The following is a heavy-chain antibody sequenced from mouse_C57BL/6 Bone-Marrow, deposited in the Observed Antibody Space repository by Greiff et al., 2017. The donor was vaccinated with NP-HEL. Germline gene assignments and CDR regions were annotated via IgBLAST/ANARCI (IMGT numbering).Heavy chain of an antibody. CDR1: GYTFTSYW. CDR3: ARWGYDEAWFAY. D-gene: IGHD2-2*01. Sequence: QVQLKQPGAELVMPGASVKLSCKASGYTFTSYWMHWVKQRPGQGLEWIGEIDPSDSYTNYNQKFKGKSTLTVDKSSSTAYMQLSSLTSEDSAVYYCARWGYDEAWFAYWGQGTLVTVSA. V-gene: IGHV1-69*01. CDR2: IDPSDSYT. J-gene: IGHJ3*01.